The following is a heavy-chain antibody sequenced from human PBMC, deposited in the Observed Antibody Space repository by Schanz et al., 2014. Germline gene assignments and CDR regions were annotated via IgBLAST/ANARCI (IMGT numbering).Heavy chain of an antibody. D-gene: IGHD5-12*01. CDR3: ARTGYDPSLTH. CDR1: GYSFTGYY. Sequence: QVQLVQSGVEVKKPGASVKVSCKASGYSFTGYYMNWVRQAPGQGLEWMGWINPSSGGTNYAQKFQGRVTMTWDRSISTANMELSRLRSDDTAVYYCARTGYDPSLTHWGQGTLVTVSS. J-gene: IGHJ4*02. V-gene: IGHV1-2*02. CDR2: INPSSGGT.